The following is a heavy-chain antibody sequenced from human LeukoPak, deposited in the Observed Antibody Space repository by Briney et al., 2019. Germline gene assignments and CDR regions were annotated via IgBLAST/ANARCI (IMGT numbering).Heavy chain of an antibody. D-gene: IGHD6-13*01. V-gene: IGHV1-2*02. CDR2: INPNSGGT. J-gene: IGHJ5*02. CDR1: GYTFTGYY. Sequence: GASVKVSCKASGYTFTGYYMHWVRQAPGQGLEWMGWINPNSGGTNYAQKFQGRVTMTRDTSISTAYMELSRLRSDDTAVYYCAREAAAGTLVVNWFDPWGQGTLVTVSS. CDR3: AREAAAGTLVVNWFDP.